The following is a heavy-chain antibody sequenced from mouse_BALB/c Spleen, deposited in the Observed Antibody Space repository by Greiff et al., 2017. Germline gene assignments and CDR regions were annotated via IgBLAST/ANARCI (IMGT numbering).Heavy chain of an antibody. CDR2: ISSGGSYT. J-gene: IGHJ4*01. CDR3: TRVDLITTGAMDY. CDR1: GFTFSSYT. D-gene: IGHD2-4*01. V-gene: IGHV5-6-4*01. Sequence: DVMLVESGGGLVKPGGSLKLSCAASGFTFSSYTMSWVRQTPEKRLEWVATISSGGSYTYYPDSVKGRFTISRDNAKNTLYLQMSSLKSEDTAMYYCTRVDLITTGAMDYWGQGTSVTVSS.